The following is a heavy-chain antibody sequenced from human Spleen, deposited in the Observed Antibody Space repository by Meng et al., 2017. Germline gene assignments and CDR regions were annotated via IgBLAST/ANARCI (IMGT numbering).Heavy chain of an antibody. J-gene: IGHJ5*02. Sequence: ASVKVSCKASGYTFTSYDINWVRQATGQGLEWMGWMNPNSGNTGYVQKFQGRVTITRNTSISTAYMELSSLTSDDTAVYYCARGPVVGEGWFDPWGQGTLVTVSS. CDR1: GYTFTSYD. V-gene: IGHV1-8*03. CDR2: MNPNSGNT. D-gene: IGHD2-15*01. CDR3: ARGPVVGEGWFDP.